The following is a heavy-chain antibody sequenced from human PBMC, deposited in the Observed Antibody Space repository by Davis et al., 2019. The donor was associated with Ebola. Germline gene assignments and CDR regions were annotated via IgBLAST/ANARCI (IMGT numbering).Heavy chain of an antibody. Sequence: PGGSLRLSCAASGFTFDAYAMHWVRQAPGKGLEWVSGISWNSGSIGYADSVKGRFTISRDNAKNSLYLQMNSLRAEDTALYYCAKDLGYSSSWYRPYYYYGMDVWGQGTTVTVSS. D-gene: IGHD6-13*01. CDR1: GFTFDAYA. CDR3: AKDLGYSSSWYRPYYYYGMDV. CDR2: ISWNSGSI. V-gene: IGHV3-9*01. J-gene: IGHJ6*02.